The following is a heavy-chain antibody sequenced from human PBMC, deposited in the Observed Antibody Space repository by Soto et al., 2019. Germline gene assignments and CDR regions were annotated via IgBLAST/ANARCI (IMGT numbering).Heavy chain of an antibody. J-gene: IGHJ6*02. CDR1: GGTFSSYA. CDR2: IIPVYGTA. CDR3: ARSGGHSYYYYGLDV. V-gene: IGHV1-69*01. Sequence: QVQLVQSGAEGKKPGSSVKVSCKAYGGTFSSYAFSWVRQAPGQGLEWMGGIIPVYGTANYAEKFQGRVTITADESTTTAHMELSSLRSEDTAVDYFARSGGHSYYYYGLDVWGLGTTVTVSS. D-gene: IGHD2-15*01.